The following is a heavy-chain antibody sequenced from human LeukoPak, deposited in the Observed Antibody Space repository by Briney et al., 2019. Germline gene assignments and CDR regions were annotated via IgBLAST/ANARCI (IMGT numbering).Heavy chain of an antibody. V-gene: IGHV5-51*01. D-gene: IGHD6-25*01. CDR2: IYPGDSDT. CDR1: GYSFTGYW. J-gene: IGHJ4*02. CDR3: ARLRIAAAPIDY. Sequence: GESLKISCKGSGYSFTGYWIGWVRQMPGKGLGWMGIIYPGDSDTRYSPSFQGQVTISPDKSISTAYLQWRSLKASDTAMYYCARLRIAAAPIDYWGQGTLVTVSS.